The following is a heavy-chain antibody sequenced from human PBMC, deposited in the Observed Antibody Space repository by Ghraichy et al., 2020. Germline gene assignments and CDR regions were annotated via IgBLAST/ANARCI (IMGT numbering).Heavy chain of an antibody. D-gene: IGHD6-19*01. CDR2: ISSSGSAR. CDR1: GFTFSYYY. CDR3: STQATYSSGWYSDY. Sequence: GESLNISCAASGFTFSYYYMSWIRQAPGKGLEWVSYISSSGSARYYADSVRGRFTISRDNAKNSLFLQMNSLRAGDTAVYFCSTQATYSSGWYSDYWGQGTQVTVSS. V-gene: IGHV3-11*04. J-gene: IGHJ4*02.